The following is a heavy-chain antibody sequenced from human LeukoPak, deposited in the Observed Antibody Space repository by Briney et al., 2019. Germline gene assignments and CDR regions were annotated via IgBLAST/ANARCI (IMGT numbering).Heavy chain of an antibody. J-gene: IGHJ5*02. CDR1: GFTFSSYG. CDR2: IWYDGSNK. Sequence: PGGSLRLSCAASGFTFSSYGMHWVRQAPGKGLEWVAVIWYDGSNKYYADSVKGRFTISRDNSKNTLYLQMNGLRAEDTAVYYCAREGGVVPAATTSGPRNNWFDPWGQGTLVTVSS. D-gene: IGHD2-2*01. V-gene: IGHV3-33*01. CDR3: AREGGVVPAATTSGPRNNWFDP.